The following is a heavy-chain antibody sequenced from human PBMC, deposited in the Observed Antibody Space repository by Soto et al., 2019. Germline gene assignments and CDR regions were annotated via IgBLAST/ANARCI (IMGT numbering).Heavy chain of an antibody. CDR1: GYSFTSYW. D-gene: IGHD6-6*01. CDR3: ASIFIAARGGDAFYT. Sequence: GESLKISCKRSGYSFTSYWISWVRQMPGKGLEWMGRIDPSDSYTNYSPSFQGHVTISADKSISTAYLQWSSLKASDTAMYYCASIFIAARGGDAFYTRGQGTMVTVSS. J-gene: IGHJ3*02. CDR2: IDPSDSYT. V-gene: IGHV5-10-1*01.